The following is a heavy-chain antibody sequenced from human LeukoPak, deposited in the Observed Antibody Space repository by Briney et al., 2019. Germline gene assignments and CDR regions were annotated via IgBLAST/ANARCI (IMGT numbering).Heavy chain of an antibody. CDR3: ARTYYYDSSGYYGPEHFDY. V-gene: IGHV4-38-2*01. Sequence: PSETLSLTCDVSGYSIRSGYYWGWIRQSPGKGLEWIGSIYHSGSTSKNPSLKSRVSISVDTSKNQFSLKLSSVTAADTAVYYCARTYYYDSSGYYGPEHFDYWGQGTLVTVSS. CDR1: GYSIRSGYY. J-gene: IGHJ4*02. D-gene: IGHD3-22*01. CDR2: IYHSGST.